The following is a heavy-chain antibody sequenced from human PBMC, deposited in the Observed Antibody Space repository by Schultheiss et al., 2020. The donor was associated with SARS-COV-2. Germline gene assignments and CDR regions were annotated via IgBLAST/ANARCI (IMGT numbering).Heavy chain of an antibody. CDR2: IYTSGST. CDR3: ARTMETLYYDFWSGYFDY. V-gene: IGHV4-4*07. CDR1: GGSFSGYY. D-gene: IGHD3-3*01. J-gene: IGHJ4*02. Sequence: GSLRLSCTVYGGSFSGYYWSWIRQPAGKGLEWIGRIYTSGSTNYNPSLKSRVTISVDTSKNQFSLKLSSVTAADTAVYYCARTMETLYYDFWSGYFDYWGQGTLVTVSS.